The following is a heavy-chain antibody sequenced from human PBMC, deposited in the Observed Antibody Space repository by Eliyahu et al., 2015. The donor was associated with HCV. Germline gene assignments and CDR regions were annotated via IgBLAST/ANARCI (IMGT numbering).Heavy chain of an antibody. D-gene: IGHD3-10*01. Sequence: QVQLVESGGGVVQPGRSQRLSCIVSGFXFINYGMPWVRQAPGKGLEWVAVISHDARHEYYADSVKGRFTISRDNSKNTLYLQMNSLRPEDTALYYCAKVGSASYFSPRFDYWGQGTLVTVAS. J-gene: IGHJ4*02. V-gene: IGHV3-30*18. CDR2: ISHDARHE. CDR1: GFXFINYG. CDR3: AKVGSASYFSPRFDY.